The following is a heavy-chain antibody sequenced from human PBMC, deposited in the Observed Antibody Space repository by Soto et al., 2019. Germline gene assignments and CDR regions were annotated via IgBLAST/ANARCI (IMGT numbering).Heavy chain of an antibody. CDR3: ARHVPAAGYYYGMDV. J-gene: IGHJ6*04. D-gene: IGHD2-2*01. Sequence: QVQLVQSGAEVKKPGSSVKVSCKASGGTFSSYAISWVRQAPGQGLEWLGGIIPIFGTANYAQKFQGRVTITADESKSTDYMELSSLRSEDTGVYYCARHVPAAGYYYGMDVWGKGTTATVSS. CDR1: GGTFSSYA. V-gene: IGHV1-69*12. CDR2: IIPIFGTA.